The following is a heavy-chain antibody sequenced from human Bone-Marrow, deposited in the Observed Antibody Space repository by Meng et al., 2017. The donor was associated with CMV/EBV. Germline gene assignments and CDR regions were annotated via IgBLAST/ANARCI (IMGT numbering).Heavy chain of an antibody. V-gene: IGHV3-11*04. J-gene: IGHJ4*02. CDR2: ISNNGSTK. CDR1: GFIFSDYY. CDR3: ARDLWGDSSGSYFDY. D-gene: IGHD3-22*01. Sequence: GGSLRLSCATSGFIFSDYYMIWIRQAPGKGLEWISYISNNGSTKYYADSVKGRFTISRDNAKNSLYLQMNSLRAEDTAVYYCARDLWGDSSGSYFDYWGQGTLVTVSS.